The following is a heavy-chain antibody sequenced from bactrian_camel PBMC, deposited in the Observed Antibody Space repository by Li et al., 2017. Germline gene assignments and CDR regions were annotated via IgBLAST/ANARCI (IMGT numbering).Heavy chain of an antibody. V-gene: IGHV3S53*01. CDR1: AYRRSPYC. D-gene: IGHD2*01. J-gene: IGHJ4*01. CDR2: ISSDGNT. Sequence: HVQLVESGGGSVQTGGSLTLSCAAAAYRRSPYCMGWFRQAPGKEREGVAAISSDGNTNYADSVKGRFTISKDSAKNMLYLQMNSLKTGDTAVYYCATDPAEECSGGVCTSGKRGQGTQVTVS. CDR3: ATDPAEECSGGVCTSGK.